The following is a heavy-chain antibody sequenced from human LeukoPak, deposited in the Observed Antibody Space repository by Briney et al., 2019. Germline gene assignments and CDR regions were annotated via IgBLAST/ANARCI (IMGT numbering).Heavy chain of an antibody. D-gene: IGHD6-19*01. J-gene: IGHJ4*02. CDR1: NGSISIYY. Sequence: SETLSLTCTVSNGSISIYYWSWIRQPAGKGLEWIGRIYTSGTTNYNPSLKSRVTISVDTSKNQFSLKLSSVTAADTAVYYCAREGSSSGRPFDYWGQGTLVTVSS. CDR2: IYTSGTT. V-gene: IGHV4-4*07. CDR3: AREGSSSGRPFDY.